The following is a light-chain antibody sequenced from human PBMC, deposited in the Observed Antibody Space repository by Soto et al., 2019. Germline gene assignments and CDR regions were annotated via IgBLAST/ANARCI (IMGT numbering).Light chain of an antibody. V-gene: IGKV1-33*01. CDR1: QDISNY. CDR2: DAS. CDR3: QQYYSYPRT. Sequence: DIQMTQSPSSLSASVGDRVTITCQASQDISNYLNWYQQKPGKAPKLLIYDASNLETGVPSRFSESGSGTDFTFTISSLQSEDFAAYCCQQYYSYPRTFGQGTIVDIK. J-gene: IGKJ1*01.